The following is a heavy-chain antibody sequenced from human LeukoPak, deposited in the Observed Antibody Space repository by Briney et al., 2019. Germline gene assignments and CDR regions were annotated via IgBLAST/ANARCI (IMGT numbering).Heavy chain of an antibody. CDR2: INPSGGST. CDR1: GYTFTSYY. J-gene: IGHJ4*02. Sequence: ASVKVSCKASGYTFTSYYMHWVRQAPGQGLEWMGIINPSGGSTSYAQKFQGRVTITADESTSTAYMELSSLRSEDTAVYYCARLPQPIYDSSGYYSGYWGQGTLVTVSS. CDR3: ARLPQPIYDSSGYYSGY. V-gene: IGHV1-46*01. D-gene: IGHD3-22*01.